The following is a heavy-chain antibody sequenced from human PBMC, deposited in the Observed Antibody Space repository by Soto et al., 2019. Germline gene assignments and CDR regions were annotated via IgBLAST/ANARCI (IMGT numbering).Heavy chain of an antibody. J-gene: IGHJ6*02. Sequence: AWWSLRLSCSASVFTFSSYWMSWVRQAPGKGLEWVANIKQDGSEKYYVDSVKGRFTISRDNAKNSLYLQMNSLRAEDTAVYYCARDALGQVATITSPKHSYYYYGMDVWGQGTTVTVSS. V-gene: IGHV3-7*03. CDR2: IKQDGSEK. CDR3: ARDALGQVATITSPKHSYYYYGMDV. D-gene: IGHD5-12*01. CDR1: VFTFSSYW.